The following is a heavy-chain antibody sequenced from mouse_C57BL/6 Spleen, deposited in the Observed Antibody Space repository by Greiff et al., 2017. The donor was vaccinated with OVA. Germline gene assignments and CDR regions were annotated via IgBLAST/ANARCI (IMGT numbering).Heavy chain of an antibody. D-gene: IGHD1-1*01. J-gene: IGHJ2*01. CDR3: ARSNYGSSPDY. CDR1: GYAFSSSW. V-gene: IGHV1-82*01. Sequence: VQLQQSGPELVKPGASVKISCKASGYAFSSSWMNWVKQRPGKGLEWIGRIYPGDGDTNYNGKFKGKATLTADKSSSTAYMQLSSLTSEDAAVYFCARSNYGSSPDYWGQGTTRTVSS. CDR2: IYPGDGDT.